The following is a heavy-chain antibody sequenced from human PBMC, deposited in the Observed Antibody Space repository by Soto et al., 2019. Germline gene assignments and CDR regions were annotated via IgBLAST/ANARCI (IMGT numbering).Heavy chain of an antibody. D-gene: IGHD3-22*01. J-gene: IGHJ4*02. CDR1: GFTFSSYG. V-gene: IGHV3-33*01. CDR3: ARDQTYYYDSSGLDY. CDR2: IWYDGSNK. Sequence: GGSLRLSCAASGFTFSSYGMHWVRQAPGKGLEWVAVIWYDGSNKYYADSVKGRFTISRDNSKNTLYLQMNSLRAEDTAVYYCARDQTYYYDSSGLDYWGQGTLVTVSS.